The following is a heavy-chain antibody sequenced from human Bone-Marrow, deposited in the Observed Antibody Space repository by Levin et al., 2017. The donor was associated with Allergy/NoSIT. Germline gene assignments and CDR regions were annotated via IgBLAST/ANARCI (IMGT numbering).Heavy chain of an antibody. Sequence: GGSLRLSCVVSGFTFSSYSFHWVRHAPGKGLEWVANIKQDGSEKYYVDSVKGRITISRDNAKNSLYLQMNSLRAEDTAVYYCTRGRTEWGELLTSIPNYFDYWGQGTLVTVSS. CDR1: GFTFSSYS. CDR2: IKQDGSEK. J-gene: IGHJ4*02. V-gene: IGHV3-7*01. CDR3: TRGRTEWGELLTSIPNYFDY. D-gene: IGHD2-21*02.